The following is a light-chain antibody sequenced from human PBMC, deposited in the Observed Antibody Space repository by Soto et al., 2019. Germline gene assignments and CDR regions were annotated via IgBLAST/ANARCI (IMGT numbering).Light chain of an antibody. CDR2: GAS. V-gene: IGKV3-15*01. J-gene: IGKJ2*01. Sequence: EIVMTQSPATLPVSPGERATLSCRTSQGVSNNLAWYQQKPGQAPRLLTYGASTRATSTPARFSGSGSGTEFTLTITNLQSEDFAVYYCQQYNNWPPMYTFGQGTKLEIK. CDR1: QGVSNN. CDR3: QQYNNWPPMYT.